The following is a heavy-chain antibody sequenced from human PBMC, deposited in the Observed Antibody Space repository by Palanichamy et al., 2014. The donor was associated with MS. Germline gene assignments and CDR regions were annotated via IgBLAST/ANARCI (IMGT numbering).Heavy chain of an antibody. CDR2: ARNKANSYST. J-gene: IGHJ4*02. D-gene: IGHD3-16*01. CDR1: GFSFSDHY. Sequence: EVQLVESGGGLVQPGGSLSLSCAASGFSFSDHYMDWVRQAPGKGLEWVGRARNKANSYSTEYAASVKGRFTISRDDSKSSLYLQMNSLKTEDTAVYYCTITSNWERPFDYWGQGTLVSVSS. CDR3: TITSNWERPFDY. V-gene: IGHV3-72*01.